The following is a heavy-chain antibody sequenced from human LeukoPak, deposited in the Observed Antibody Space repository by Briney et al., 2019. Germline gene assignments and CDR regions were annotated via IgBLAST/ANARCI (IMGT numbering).Heavy chain of an antibody. V-gene: IGHV3-9*01. J-gene: IGHJ4*02. Sequence: GGSLRLSCAASGFTFDDYAMHWVRQAPGKGLEWVSGISWNSGSIGYADSVKGRFTISRENAKNSLYLQVNSVTREDTAVYYCGKAGYASSGYHAYWGQGTLVTVSS. CDR2: ISWNSGSI. D-gene: IGHD3-22*01. CDR3: GKAGYASSGYHAY. CDR1: GFTFDDYA.